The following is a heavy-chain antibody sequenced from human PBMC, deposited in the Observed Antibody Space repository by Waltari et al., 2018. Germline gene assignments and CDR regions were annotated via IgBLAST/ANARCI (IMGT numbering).Heavy chain of an antibody. J-gene: IGHJ4*02. Sequence: QVQLVQSGAEVKKPGASVKVSCKASGYTFTSYYMHWVRQAPGQGLEWMGIINPSGGSTSYAQKFQGRVTMTRDTSTSTVYMELSSLRSEDTAVYYCAREGYCSGGSCYSGMDYWGQGTLVTVSS. CDR1: GYTFTSYY. CDR3: AREGYCSGGSCYSGMDY. V-gene: IGHV1-46*01. CDR2: INPSGGST. D-gene: IGHD2-15*01.